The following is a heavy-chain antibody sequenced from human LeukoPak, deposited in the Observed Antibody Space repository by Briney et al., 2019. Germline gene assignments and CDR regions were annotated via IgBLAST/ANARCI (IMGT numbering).Heavy chain of an antibody. J-gene: IGHJ4*02. D-gene: IGHD2-15*01. CDR3: ARAGYCSRGICYSFDY. V-gene: IGHV3-23*01. CDR1: GFTFSSYA. CDR2: ISGSGGST. Sequence: PGGSLRLSCAASGFTFSSYAMGWVRQAPGKELEWVSAISGSGGSTYYADSVKGRFTISRDNAKNSLYLQMDSLRAEDAAVYYCARAGYCSRGICYSFDYWGQGTLVTVSS.